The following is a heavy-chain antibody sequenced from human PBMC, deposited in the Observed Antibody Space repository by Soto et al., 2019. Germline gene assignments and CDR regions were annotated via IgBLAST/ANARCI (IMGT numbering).Heavy chain of an antibody. D-gene: IGHD3-22*01. CDR2: MNPNSGNT. Sequence: QVQLVQSGAEVKKPGASVKVSCKASGYTFTSYDINWVRQATGLGLEWMGWMNPNSGNTGYAQKFQGRVTMTRNTSISSAYMELSSLRSEDTAVYYCARHYYSRIYYYGMDVWGQGTTVTVSS. CDR3: ARHYYSRIYYYGMDV. J-gene: IGHJ6*02. V-gene: IGHV1-8*01. CDR1: GYTFTSYD.